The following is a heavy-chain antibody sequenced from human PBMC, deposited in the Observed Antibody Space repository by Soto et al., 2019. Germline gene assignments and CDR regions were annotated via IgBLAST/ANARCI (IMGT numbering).Heavy chain of an antibody. D-gene: IGHD2-21*01. CDR2: ISYDGNNK. CDR3: ARAGCDGGRCYTLVGLRYGMDV. V-gene: IGHV3-30-3*01. Sequence: QVQLVESGGGVVQPGRSLRLSCAASGFTFSSYVMHWVRQAPGKGLEWVAVISYDGNNKYYADSVKGRFTISRDNSKNTLYLQMNSLRAEETAVYSCARAGCDGGRCYTLVGLRYGMDVWGQGTTVTVSS. J-gene: IGHJ6*02. CDR1: GFTFSSYV.